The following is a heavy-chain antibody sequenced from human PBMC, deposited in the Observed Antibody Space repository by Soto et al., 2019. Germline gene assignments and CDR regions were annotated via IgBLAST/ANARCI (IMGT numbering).Heavy chain of an antibody. Sequence: SVKVSCKASGGTFSSYAISWVRQAPGQGLEWMGGIIPIFGTANYAQKFQGRVTITADESTSTAYMELSSLRSEDTAVYYCAREITYYSDSSGYSAPSDDFDIWGQGTMVTVSS. D-gene: IGHD3-22*01. CDR2: IIPIFGTA. V-gene: IGHV1-69*13. CDR3: AREITYYSDSSGYSAPSDDFDI. J-gene: IGHJ3*02. CDR1: GGTFSSYA.